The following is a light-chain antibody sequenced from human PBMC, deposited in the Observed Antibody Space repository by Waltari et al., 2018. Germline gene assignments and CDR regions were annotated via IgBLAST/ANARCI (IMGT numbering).Light chain of an antibody. CDR3: CSYAGSYTFV. CDR2: DVN. CDR1: SSDVGGYNY. V-gene: IGLV2-11*01. J-gene: IGLJ2*01. Sequence: QSALTQPRSVSGSPGQSVTISCTGTSSDVGGYNYVSWYQQHPGKAPKFMIYDVNKRPSRVPELFSGSKSGTTASLTISGLQAEDEADYYCCSYAGSYTFVVGGGTKLTVL.